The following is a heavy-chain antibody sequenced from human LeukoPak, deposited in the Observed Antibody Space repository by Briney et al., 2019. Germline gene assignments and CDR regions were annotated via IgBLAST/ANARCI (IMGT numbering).Heavy chain of an antibody. CDR2: IYYSGST. J-gene: IGHJ5*02. CDR3: ARDRPREQWLVRGWFDP. V-gene: IGHV4-39*07. D-gene: IGHD6-19*01. CDR1: GGSISSSSYY. Sequence: SETLSLTCTVSGGSISSSSYYWGWIRQPPGKGLEWIGSIYYSGSTYYNPSLKSRVTMSVDTSKNQFSLKLSSVTAADTAVYYCARDRPREQWLVRGWFDPWGQGTLVTVSS.